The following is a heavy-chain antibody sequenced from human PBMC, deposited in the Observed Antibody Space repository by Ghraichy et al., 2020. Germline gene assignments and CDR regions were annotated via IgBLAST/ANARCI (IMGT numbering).Heavy chain of an antibody. Sequence: GGSLRLSCAASGFTFSSYGIHWVRQAPGKGLEWVAVISYDGSNKYHAETVKGRFTISRDNSKNTLYLQMNSLRAEDTAVYYCARAGSTYSSLSQTLFDTGRDVWGQGTTVTVSS. D-gene: IGHD3-22*01. J-gene: IGHJ6*02. V-gene: IGHV3-30-3*01. CDR2: ISYDGSNK. CDR3: ARAGSTYSSLSQTLFDTGRDV. CDR1: GFTFSSYG.